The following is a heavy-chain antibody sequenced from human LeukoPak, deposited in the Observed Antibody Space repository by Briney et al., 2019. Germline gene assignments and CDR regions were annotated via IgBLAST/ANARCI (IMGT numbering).Heavy chain of an antibody. J-gene: IGHJ4*02. V-gene: IGHV4-34*01. CDR3: ARGLESREDIVVVQAATSRNFDY. CDR2: INHSGST. Sequence: SETLSLTCAVYGGSFSGYYWSWIRQPPGKGLEWIGEINHSGSTNYNPSLKSRVTISVDTSKNQFSLKLSSVTAADTAVYYCARGLESREDIVVVQAATSRNFDYWGQGTLVTVSS. D-gene: IGHD2-2*01. CDR1: GGSFSGYY.